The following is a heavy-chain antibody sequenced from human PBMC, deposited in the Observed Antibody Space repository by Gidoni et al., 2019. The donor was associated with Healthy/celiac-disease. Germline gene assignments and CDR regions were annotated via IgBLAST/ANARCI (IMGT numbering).Heavy chain of an antibody. V-gene: IGHV3-21*01. D-gene: IGHD3-22*01. CDR2: ISSSSSYI. CDR1: GFTVRSYS. CDR3: ARDPRGHYDSSCYYYFDY. Sequence: EVQLVESGGGLVKPGGSLGRSCAASGFTVRSYSRNWVRQAPGKGLGWFSSISSSSSYIYYADSVKGRFTISRDNAKNSLYLQMNSLRAEDTAVYYCARDPRGHYDSSCYYYFDYWGQGTLVTVSS. J-gene: IGHJ4*02.